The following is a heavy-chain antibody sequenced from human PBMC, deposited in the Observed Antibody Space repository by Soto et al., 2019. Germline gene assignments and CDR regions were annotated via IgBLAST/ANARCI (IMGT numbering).Heavy chain of an antibody. CDR1: GFTVSSNY. CDR3: ASSPFGYSSGWIDY. Sequence: GGSLRLSCAASGFTVSSNYMSWVRQAPGKGLEWVSVIYSGGSTYYADSVKGRFTISRDNSKNTLYLQMNSLRAEDTAVYYCASSPFGYSSGWIDYWGHGTLVTVSS. J-gene: IGHJ4*01. CDR2: IYSGGST. D-gene: IGHD6-19*01. V-gene: IGHV3-53*01.